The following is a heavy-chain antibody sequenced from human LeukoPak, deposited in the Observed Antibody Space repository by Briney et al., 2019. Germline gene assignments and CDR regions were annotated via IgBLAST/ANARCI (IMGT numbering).Heavy chain of an antibody. Sequence: PGGSLRLSCAASGVTFSSYGMHWVRQAPGKGLEWVALMPYDGSNRYYADSVKGRFTISRDNFKNTLYLQMNSLRTEDTAVYYCAKGYSGYLDYWGRGTLVTVSS. J-gene: IGHJ4*02. CDR2: MPYDGSNR. V-gene: IGHV3-30*18. CDR3: AKGYSGYLDY. CDR1: GVTFSSYG. D-gene: IGHD5-12*01.